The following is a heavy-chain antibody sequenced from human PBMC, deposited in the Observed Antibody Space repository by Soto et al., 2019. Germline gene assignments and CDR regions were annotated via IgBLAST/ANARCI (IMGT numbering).Heavy chain of an antibody. Sequence: QVQLQESGPGLVKPSETLSLTCTVSGGSISSYYWSWIRQPPGKGLEWIGYIYYSGSTNYNPSLKSRVTISVDTSKNQFSLKLSSVTAADTAVYYCARRGIAVAFDYWGQGTLVTVSS. J-gene: IGHJ4*02. CDR1: GGSISSYY. CDR3: ARRGIAVAFDY. V-gene: IGHV4-59*08. CDR2: IYYSGST. D-gene: IGHD6-19*01.